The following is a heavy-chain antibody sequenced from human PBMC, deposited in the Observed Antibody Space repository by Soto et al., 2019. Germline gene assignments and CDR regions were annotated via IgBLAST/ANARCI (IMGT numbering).Heavy chain of an antibody. D-gene: IGHD3-10*01. CDR2: INSDGSST. J-gene: IGHJ6*03. Sequence: EVQLVESGGGLVQPGGSLRLSCAASEFIFSNYWMHWVRQAPGKGLVWVSRINSDGSSTSYADSVKGRFTISRDNAKNTLYLQMNILRAEDTAVYYCVREAATMVRGTTYYYYSMDVWGKGTTVTVSS. CDR3: VREAATMVRGTTYYYYSMDV. V-gene: IGHV3-74*01. CDR1: EFIFSNYW.